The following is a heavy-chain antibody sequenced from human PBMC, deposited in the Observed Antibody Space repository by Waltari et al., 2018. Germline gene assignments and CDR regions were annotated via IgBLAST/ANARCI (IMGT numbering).Heavy chain of an antibody. J-gene: IGHJ4*02. CDR3: ARDTEYFDY. CDR1: GFTFGDYA. Sequence: EVQLVESGGGLVQPGRSLRLSCTASGFTFGDYAMSWVRQAPGKGLEWVSYISSSSSTIYYADSVKGRFTISRDNAKNSLYLQMNSLRAEDTAVYYCARDTEYFDYWGQGTLVTFSS. D-gene: IGHD4-17*01. CDR2: ISSSSSTI. V-gene: IGHV3-48*04.